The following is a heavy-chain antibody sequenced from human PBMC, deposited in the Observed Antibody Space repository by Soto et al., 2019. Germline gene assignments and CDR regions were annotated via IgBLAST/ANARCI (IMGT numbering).Heavy chain of an antibody. V-gene: IGHV3-30*18. CDR1: GFTFSSYG. CDR2: ISYDGSNK. D-gene: IGHD6-13*01. J-gene: IGHJ4*02. Sequence: GGSLRLSCAASGFTFSSYGMHWVRQAPGKGLEWVAVISYDGSNKYYADSVKGRFTISRDNSKNTLYLQMNSLRAEDTAVYYCAKEHHYSSSWSEFDYWGQGTLVTVSS. CDR3: AKEHHYSSSWSEFDY.